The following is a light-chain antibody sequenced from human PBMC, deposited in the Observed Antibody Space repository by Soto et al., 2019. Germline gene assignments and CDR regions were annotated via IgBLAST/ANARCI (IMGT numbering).Light chain of an antibody. Sequence: QSALSQPASVSGSPGQSLTISCTGINSGVVNYEYVSWYQQIPDKAPKLIIYEGRGRPSGVSHRFSGSKSDNAASLTNSGLQTEDEADYYCSSYTRISTYVFGTGTKVTVL. CDR2: EGR. V-gene: IGLV2-14*02. J-gene: IGLJ1*01. CDR1: NSGVVNYEY. CDR3: SSYTRISTYV.